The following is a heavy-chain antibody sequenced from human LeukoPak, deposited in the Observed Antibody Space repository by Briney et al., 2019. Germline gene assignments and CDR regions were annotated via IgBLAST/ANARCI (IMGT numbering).Heavy chain of an antibody. Sequence: ASETLSLTCTVSGGSISSYYWSWIRQPPGKGLECIGYIYYTGSTNYNPSLKSRVTISVDTSKNQLSLKLSSVTAADSAVYYCARARTGFDLWGQGALVTVSS. CDR1: GGSISSYY. J-gene: IGHJ5*02. D-gene: IGHD1-1*01. CDR3: ARARTGFDL. V-gene: IGHV4-59*01. CDR2: IYYTGST.